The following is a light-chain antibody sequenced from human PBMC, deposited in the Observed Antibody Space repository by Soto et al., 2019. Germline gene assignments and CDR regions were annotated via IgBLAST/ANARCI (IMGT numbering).Light chain of an antibody. CDR1: QSISSW. CDR3: QQYNSYPYT. CDR2: KAS. V-gene: IGKV1-5*03. Sequence: DIQMSQSPSTLSSSVGNRVTITCRASQSISSWLAWYQQKPGKAPKLLIYKASSLESGVPSRFSGSGSGTEFTLTISSLQPDDFATYYCQQYNSYPYTFGQGTRLEIK. J-gene: IGKJ5*01.